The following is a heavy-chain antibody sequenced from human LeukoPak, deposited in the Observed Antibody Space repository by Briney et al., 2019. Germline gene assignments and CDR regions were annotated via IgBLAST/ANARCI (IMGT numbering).Heavy chain of an antibody. V-gene: IGHV3-23*01. CDR3: AKTHKQNSGSYLLRAFDI. Sequence: GGSLRLSCAASGFTFSIYAMSWVRQGPGKGLEWVSAISGSGGSTYYADSVKGRFTISRDNSKNTLYLQMNSLRAEDTAVYYCAKTHKQNSGSYLLRAFDIWGQGTMVTVSS. CDR1: GFTFSIYA. CDR2: ISGSGGST. J-gene: IGHJ3*02. D-gene: IGHD1-26*01.